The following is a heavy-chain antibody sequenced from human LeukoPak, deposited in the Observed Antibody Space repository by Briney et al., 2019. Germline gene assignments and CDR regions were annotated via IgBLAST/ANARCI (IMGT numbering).Heavy chain of an antibody. CDR1: GGSFSGYY. J-gene: IGHJ5*02. CDR2: INHSGST. V-gene: IGHV4-34*01. CDR3: ARKSQRRRLNWFDP. Sequence: SETLSLTCAVYGGSFSGYYWSWIRQPPGQGLEWIGEINHSGSTNYNPSLKSRVTISVDTSKNQFSLKLSSVTAADTAVYYCARKSQRRRLNWFDPWGQGTLVTVSS. D-gene: IGHD1-1*01.